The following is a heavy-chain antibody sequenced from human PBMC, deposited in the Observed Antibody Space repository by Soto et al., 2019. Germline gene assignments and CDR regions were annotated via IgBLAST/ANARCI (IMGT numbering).Heavy chain of an antibody. V-gene: IGHV3-74*01. CDR1: GFTFSSYP. D-gene: IGHD3-9*01. Sequence: GGSLRLSCGASGFTFSSYPMHLVRQAPGKGLEGVERIHFDGSNTGYADSVKGRFTISRDNAKNTLYLQMNSLRAEDTAVYYCARFHGDDWLLYRWGQGTLVTVSS. CDR2: IHFDGSNT. CDR3: ARFHGDDWLLYR. J-gene: IGHJ5*02.